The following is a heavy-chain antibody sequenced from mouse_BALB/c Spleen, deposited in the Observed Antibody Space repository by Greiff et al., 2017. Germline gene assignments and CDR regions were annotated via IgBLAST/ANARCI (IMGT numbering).Heavy chain of an antibody. CDR3: ARERGDYESQYYAMDY. Sequence: DVKLVESGGGLVKPGGSLKLSCAASGFTFSDYYMYWVRQTPEKRLEWVATISDGGSYTYYPDSVKGRFTIARDNAKNNLYLQMSSLKSEDTAMYYCARERGDYESQYYAMDYWGQGTSVTVSS. D-gene: IGHD2-4*01. CDR2: ISDGGSYT. J-gene: IGHJ4*01. V-gene: IGHV5-4*02. CDR1: GFTFSDYY.